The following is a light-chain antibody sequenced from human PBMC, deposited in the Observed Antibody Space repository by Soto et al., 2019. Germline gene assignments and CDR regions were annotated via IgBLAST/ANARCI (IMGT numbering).Light chain of an antibody. CDR2: EVS. CDR1: SSDVGGYNS. CDR3: SSYAGSNNFV. Sequence: QSALTQPPSASGSSEQSVTISCTGTSSDVGGYNSVSWYQQHPGKAPKLMIYEVSKRPSGVPDRFSGSKSGNTASLTVSGLQAEDEADYYCSSYAGSNNFVFGTGTKVTVL. V-gene: IGLV2-8*01. J-gene: IGLJ1*01.